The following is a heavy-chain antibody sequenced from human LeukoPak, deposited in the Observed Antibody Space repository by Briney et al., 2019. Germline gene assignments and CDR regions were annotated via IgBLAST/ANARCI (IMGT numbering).Heavy chain of an antibody. V-gene: IGHV4-30-2*01. CDR1: GGSISSGGYS. D-gene: IGHD4-17*01. J-gene: IGHJ4*02. CDR2: IYHSGST. Sequence: SQTLSLTCAVSGGSISSGGYSWSWIRQPPGKGLEWIGYIYHSGSTYYNPSLKSRVTISVDRSKNQFSLKLSSVTAADTVVYYCARAYGDEYYFDYWGQGTLVTVSS. CDR3: ARAYGDEYYFDY.